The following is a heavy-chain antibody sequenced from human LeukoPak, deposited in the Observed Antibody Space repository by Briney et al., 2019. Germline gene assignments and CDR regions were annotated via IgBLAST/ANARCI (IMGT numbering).Heavy chain of an antibody. Sequence: GGSLRLSRAASGFTFSSYWMSWVRQAPGKGLEWVANIKQDGSEKYYVDSVKGRFTISRDNAKNSLYLQMNSLRAEDTAVYYCARETPCGGDCYHFDYWGQGTLVTVSS. J-gene: IGHJ4*02. D-gene: IGHD2-21*02. CDR3: ARETPCGGDCYHFDY. V-gene: IGHV3-7*01. CDR2: IKQDGSEK. CDR1: GFTFSSYW.